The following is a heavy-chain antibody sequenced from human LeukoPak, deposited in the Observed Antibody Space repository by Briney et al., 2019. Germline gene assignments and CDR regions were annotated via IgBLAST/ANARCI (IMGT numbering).Heavy chain of an antibody. CDR3: ARHKSYCGGDCYSGFDY. CDR2: IYYSGST. CDR1: GGSISSSSYY. J-gene: IGHJ4*02. V-gene: IGHV4-39*01. D-gene: IGHD2-21*02. Sequence: SETLSLTCTVSGGSISSSSYYWGWIRQPPGKGLEWIGSIYYSGSTYYNPSLKSRVTISVDTSKNQFSLKLSSVTAADTAVYYCARHKSYCGGDCYSGFDYWGQGTLATVSS.